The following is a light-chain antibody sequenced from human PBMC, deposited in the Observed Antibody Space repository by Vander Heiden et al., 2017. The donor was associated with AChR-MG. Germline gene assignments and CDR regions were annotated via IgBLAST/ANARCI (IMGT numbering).Light chain of an antibody. CDR1: QSVSSSY. Sequence: VLTQSPAAPSLSPGERATLLCRGSQSVSSSYLAWYQQKPGQAPRLLIYGASSRATGIPDRFSGSGSGTDFTLTISRLESEDFAVYYCQQYGSSLTLTFGQGTKVEIK. J-gene: IGKJ1*01. CDR2: GAS. CDR3: QQYGSSLTLT. V-gene: IGKV3-20*01.